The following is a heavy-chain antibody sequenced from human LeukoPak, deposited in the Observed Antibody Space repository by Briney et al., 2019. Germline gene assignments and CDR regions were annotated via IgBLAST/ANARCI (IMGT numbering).Heavy chain of an antibody. J-gene: IGHJ6*03. CDR2: INHSGSI. CDR1: GGSFSGYY. V-gene: IGHV4-34*01. D-gene: IGHD3-10*01. CDR3: ARGPHYYGSGSYYRYYYYYYYMDV. Sequence: SETLSLTCAVYGGSFSGYYWSWIRQPPGKGLEWIGEINHSGSINYNPSLKSRVTISVDTSKNQFSLKLSSVTAADTAVYYCARGPHYYGSGSYYRYYYYYYYMDVWGKGTTVTVSS.